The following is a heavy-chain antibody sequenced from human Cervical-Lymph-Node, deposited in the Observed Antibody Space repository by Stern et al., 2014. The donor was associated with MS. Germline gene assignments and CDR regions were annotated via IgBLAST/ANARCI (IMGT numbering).Heavy chain of an antibody. CDR3: ARHGPPRRRDDSNHPNFDY. J-gene: IGHJ4*02. Sequence: VQLVESGPGLVKPSETLSLTCTVSGGSISNNYWSWIRQPPGKGLEWIGYLYYSGNTNYNPSLKSRVTTSIDTSKHPFSLGLSSVTAADTAVYYCARHGPPRRRDDSNHPNFDYWGPGTLVAVSS. CDR2: LYYSGNT. D-gene: IGHD5-24*01. V-gene: IGHV4-59*08. CDR1: GGSISNNY.